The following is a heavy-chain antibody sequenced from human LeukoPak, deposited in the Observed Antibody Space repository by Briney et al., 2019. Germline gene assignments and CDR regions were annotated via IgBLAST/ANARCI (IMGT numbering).Heavy chain of an antibody. CDR2: INHSGST. Sequence: SETLSLTCAVYGGSFSGYYWSWIRQPPGKGLEWIGEINHSGSTNYNPSLKSRVTISVDTSKNQFSLKLSSVTAADTAVYYCARRSGYYYGMDVWGQGTTVTVSS. V-gene: IGHV4-34*01. D-gene: IGHD3-10*01. J-gene: IGHJ6*02. CDR1: GGSFSGYY. CDR3: ARRSGYYYGMDV.